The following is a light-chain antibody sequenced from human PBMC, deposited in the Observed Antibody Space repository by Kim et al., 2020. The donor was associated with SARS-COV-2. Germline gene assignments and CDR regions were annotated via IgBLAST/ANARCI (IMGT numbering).Light chain of an antibody. CDR3: NSRDSRGNHLV. Sequence: SSELTQDPAVSVALGQTVRITCQGDSLRSYYASWYQQKPGQAPVLVIYGKNNRPSGITDRFSGSSSGNTASLTITGAQAEDEADYYCNSRDSRGNHLVFG. J-gene: IGLJ2*01. CDR1: SLRSYY. V-gene: IGLV3-19*01. CDR2: GKN.